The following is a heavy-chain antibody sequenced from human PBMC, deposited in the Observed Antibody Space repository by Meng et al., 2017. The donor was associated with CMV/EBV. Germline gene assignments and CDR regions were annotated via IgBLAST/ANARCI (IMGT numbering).Heavy chain of an antibody. V-gene: IGHV3-21*01. CDR3: AKVAGGSGSYPDFDY. D-gene: IGHD3-10*01. CDR2: ISSSGSYI. J-gene: IGHJ4*02. Sequence: GESLKISCAASGFTFSSYSMNWVRQAPGKGLEWVSSISSSGSYIYYADSVKGRFTISRDNSKNTLYLQMNSLRAEDTAVYYCAKVAGGSGSYPDFDYWGQGTLVTVSS. CDR1: GFTFSSYS.